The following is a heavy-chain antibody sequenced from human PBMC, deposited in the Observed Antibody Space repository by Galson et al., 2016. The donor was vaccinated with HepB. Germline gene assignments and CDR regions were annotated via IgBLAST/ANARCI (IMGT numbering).Heavy chain of an antibody. J-gene: IGHJ3*02. D-gene: IGHD5-24*01. Sequence: SLRLSCAASGFSFSDYYMTWIRQPPGKGLEWISYISSSGSTIYTADSVKGRFTISRDNAKNSLHLQMNSLRADDTAVYYCARAGTWLQFDGSAFDIWGQGTMVTVSS. CDR1: GFSFSDYY. V-gene: IGHV3-11*04. CDR3: ARAGTWLQFDGSAFDI. CDR2: ISSSGSTI.